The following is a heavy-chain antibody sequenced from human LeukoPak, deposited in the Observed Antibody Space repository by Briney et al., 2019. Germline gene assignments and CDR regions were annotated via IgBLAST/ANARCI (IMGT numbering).Heavy chain of an antibody. Sequence: GASVKVSCKASGYTFTGYYMHWVRQAPGQGLEWMGWINPNSGDTHYAQKFQGRVTMTRDTSISTAYTELSGLRSDDTAVYYCARESYCSSPSCSHDYWGQGTLVTVSS. J-gene: IGHJ4*02. CDR1: GYTFTGYY. CDR2: INPNSGDT. V-gene: IGHV1-2*02. CDR3: ARESYCSSPSCSHDY. D-gene: IGHD2-2*01.